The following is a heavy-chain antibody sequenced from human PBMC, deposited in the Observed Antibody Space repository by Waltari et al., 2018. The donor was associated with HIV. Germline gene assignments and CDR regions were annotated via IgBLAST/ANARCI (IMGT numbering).Heavy chain of an antibody. CDR3: ARDRGAGVGYFQH. CDR1: GGSISSYY. Sequence: QVQLQESGPGLVKPSETLSLTCPVSGGSISSYYLSWIRQPPGKGLEWIGYIYYSGSTNYNPSLKSRVTISVDTSKNQFSLKLSSVTAADTAVYYCARDRGAGVGYFQHWGQGTLVTVSS. J-gene: IGHJ1*01. V-gene: IGHV4-59*01. D-gene: IGHD3-10*01. CDR2: IYYSGST.